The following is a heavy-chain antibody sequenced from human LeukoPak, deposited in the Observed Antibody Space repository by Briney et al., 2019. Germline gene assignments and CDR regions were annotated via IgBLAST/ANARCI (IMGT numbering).Heavy chain of an antibody. CDR3: ARETSQKGAHYMDV. CDR1: GGSISSGSYY. D-gene: IGHD3-16*01. CDR2: IYYSGST. V-gene: IGHV4-61*10. J-gene: IGHJ6*03. Sequence: PSQTLSLTCTVSGGSISSGSYYWSWIRQPAGKGLEWIGYIYYSGSTNYNPSLKSRLTISVDTSKNQFSLKLSSVTAADTAVYYCARETSQKGAHYMDVWGKGTTVTISS.